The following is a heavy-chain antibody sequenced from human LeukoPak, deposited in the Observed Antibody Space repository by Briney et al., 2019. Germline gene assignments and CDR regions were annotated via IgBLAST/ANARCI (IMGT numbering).Heavy chain of an antibody. J-gene: IGHJ5*02. CDR3: ARDVSRLLSFADWFDP. CDR1: GYTFTSYG. Sequence: GASVKVSCKASGYTFTSYGISWVRQAPGQGLEWMGWISAYNGNTNYAQKLQGRVTMTTDTSTSTAYMELRSLRSDDTAVYYCARDVSRLLSFADWFDPWGQGTLVTVSS. CDR2: ISAYNGNT. D-gene: IGHD2-15*01. V-gene: IGHV1-18*01.